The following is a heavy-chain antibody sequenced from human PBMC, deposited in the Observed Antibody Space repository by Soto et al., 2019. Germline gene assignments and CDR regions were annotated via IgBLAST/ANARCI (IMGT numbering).Heavy chain of an antibody. J-gene: IGHJ4*02. CDR3: ARAPSNAVAGRYYFDY. V-gene: IGHV4-59*01. Sequence: QVQLQESGPGLVKPSETLSLTCTVSGGSISSYYWSWIRQPPGKGLEWIGYIYYSGSTNYNPYLKRRVTIPVDTSKNQFSLQLSSVTAADTAVYYCARAPSNAVAGRYYFDYWGQGTLVTVSS. CDR2: IYYSGST. CDR1: GGSISSYY. D-gene: IGHD6-19*01.